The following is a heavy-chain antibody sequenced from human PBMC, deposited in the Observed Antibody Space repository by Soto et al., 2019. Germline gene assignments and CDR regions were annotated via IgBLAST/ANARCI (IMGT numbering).Heavy chain of an antibody. CDR3: AKERVVTTNLSPGDSDY. D-gene: IGHD2-21*02. V-gene: IGHV3-23*01. Sequence: PGGSLRLSCAASGFTFSSYAMSWVRQAPGKGLEWVSAISGSGGSTYYADSVKGRFTISRDNSKNTLYLQMNSLRAEDTAVYYCAKERVVTTNLSPGDSDYWGQGTLVTVSS. J-gene: IGHJ4*02. CDR1: GFTFSSYA. CDR2: ISGSGGST.